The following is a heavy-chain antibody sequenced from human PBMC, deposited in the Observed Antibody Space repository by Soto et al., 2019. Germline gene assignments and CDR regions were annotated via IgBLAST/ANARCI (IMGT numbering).Heavy chain of an antibody. Sequence: PGGSLRLSCAASGFTFSSYAMHWVRQAPGKGLEWVAVISYDGSNKYYADSVKGRFTISRDNSKNTLYLLMNSLGAEDTAVYYCARDSYDSSGYYSTLNYWGQGTLVTVSS. D-gene: IGHD3-22*01. CDR1: GFTFSSYA. J-gene: IGHJ4*02. CDR2: ISYDGSNK. CDR3: ARDSYDSSGYYSTLNY. V-gene: IGHV3-30-3*01.